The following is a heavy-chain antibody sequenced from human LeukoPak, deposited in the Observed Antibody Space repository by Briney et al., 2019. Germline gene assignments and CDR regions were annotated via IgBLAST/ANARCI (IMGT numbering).Heavy chain of an antibody. CDR3: AKVQKSGYFVDFDY. CDR1: GFTVSSNY. D-gene: IGHD3-3*01. CDR2: ISGSGGST. J-gene: IGHJ4*02. Sequence: PGGSLRLSCAASGFTVSSNYMSWVRQAPGKGLEWVSAISGSGGSTYYADSVKGRFTISRDNSKNTLYLQMNSLRAEDTAVYYCAKVQKSGYFVDFDYWGQGTLVTVSS. V-gene: IGHV3-23*01.